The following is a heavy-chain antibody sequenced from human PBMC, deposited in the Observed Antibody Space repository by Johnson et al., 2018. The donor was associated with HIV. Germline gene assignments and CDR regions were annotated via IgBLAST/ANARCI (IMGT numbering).Heavy chain of an antibody. V-gene: IGHV3-9*01. J-gene: IGHJ3*02. CDR3: AKEGWAAAQEGWGAFDI. CDR2: ISWTRGGI. Sequence: VQLVESGGGLVQPGRSLRLSCAASGFTFDDYAMHWVRQAPGKGLEWVSGISWTRGGIGYADSVKGRFTISRDNSKNTLYLQMNSLRAEDTAVYYCAKEGWAAAQEGWGAFDIWGQGTMVTVSS. CDR1: GFTFDDYA. D-gene: IGHD6-13*01.